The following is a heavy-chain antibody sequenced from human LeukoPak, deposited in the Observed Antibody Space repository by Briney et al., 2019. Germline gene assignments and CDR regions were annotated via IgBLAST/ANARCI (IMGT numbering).Heavy chain of an antibody. CDR3: ARASYGSGTSGGSGMDV. CDR1: GGSISSSNW. D-gene: IGHD3-10*01. Sequence: PSGTLSLTCAVSGGSISSSNWWSWVRQPPGKGLEWIGDIYHSGSTNYNPSPKSRVTISVDKSKNQFSLKLSSVTDADTAVYYCARASYGSGTSGGSGMDVWGKGTTVTVSS. J-gene: IGHJ6*04. V-gene: IGHV4-4*02. CDR2: IYHSGST.